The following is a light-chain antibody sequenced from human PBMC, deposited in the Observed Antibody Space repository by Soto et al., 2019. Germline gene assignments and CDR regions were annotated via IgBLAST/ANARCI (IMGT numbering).Light chain of an antibody. J-gene: IGLJ1*01. Sequence: QLVLTQPASVSGSPGQSITISCTGTSSDVGTYTLVSWYQQHPGKAPKLVIYEVNKRPAGVSKRFSGSKSGDTASLTISGLQAEDEADYYCSSYAGAITFYVFGTGTKVTVL. CDR2: EVN. V-gene: IGLV2-23*02. CDR3: SSYAGAITFYV. CDR1: SSDVGTYTL.